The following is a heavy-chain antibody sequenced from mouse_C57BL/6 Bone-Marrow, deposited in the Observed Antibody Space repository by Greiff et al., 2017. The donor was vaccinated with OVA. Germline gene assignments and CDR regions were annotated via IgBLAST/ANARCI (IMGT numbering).Heavy chain of an antibody. J-gene: IGHJ4*01. CDR1: GFTFNTYA. CDR3: VRDRAYYSNYRGYYAMDY. D-gene: IGHD2-5*01. Sequence: EVHLVESGGGLVQPKGSLKLSCAASGFTFNTYAMHWVRQAPGKGLEWVARIRSKSSNYATYYADSVKDRFTISRDDSQSMLYLQMNNLKTEDTAMYYCVRDRAYYSNYRGYYAMDYWGQGTSVTVSS. V-gene: IGHV10-3*01. CDR2: IRSKSSNYAT.